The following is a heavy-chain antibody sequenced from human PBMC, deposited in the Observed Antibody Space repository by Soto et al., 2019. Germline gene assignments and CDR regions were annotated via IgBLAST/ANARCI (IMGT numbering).Heavy chain of an antibody. CDR2: INPNSGDT. V-gene: IGHV1-2*02. CDR3: ATRYSYVHG. Sequence: SVQASCKSSGYAFTGYYIHWVRQAPGQGLEWMGWINPNSGDTNYAQKFQGRVTMTRDTSFSTAYMELSSLRSDDTAVYYGATRYSYVHGWGQGTLVTVSS. D-gene: IGHD5-18*01. J-gene: IGHJ4*02. CDR1: GYAFTGYY.